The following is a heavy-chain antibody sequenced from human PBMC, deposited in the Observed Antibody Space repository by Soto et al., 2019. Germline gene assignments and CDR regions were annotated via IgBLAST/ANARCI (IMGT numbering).Heavy chain of an antibody. V-gene: IGHV3-7*01. Sequence: PGGSLRLSCAASGFTFSSHWMSWVRQAPGKGLEWVAKIKQDESEIYYVDSVKGRFTISRDNAKNSLYLQMNSLRDEDTAVYYCARDGDCDYVMAFWARGTTVTVSS. CDR2: IKQDESEI. D-gene: IGHD2-21*01. CDR1: GFTFSSHW. J-gene: IGHJ6*02. CDR3: ARDGDCDYVMAF.